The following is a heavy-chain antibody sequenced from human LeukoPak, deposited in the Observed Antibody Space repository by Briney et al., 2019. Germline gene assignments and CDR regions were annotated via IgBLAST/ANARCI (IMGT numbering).Heavy chain of an antibody. CDR3: ARRSSSSWDY. CDR2: IYYSGST. Sequence: SETLSLTCTVSGGSISSYYWSWIRQPPGKGPEWIGYIYYSGSTNYNPSLKGRVTISVDTSKNQFSLKLSSVTAADTAVYYCARRSSSSWDYWGQGTLVTVSS. J-gene: IGHJ4*02. CDR1: GGSISSYY. D-gene: IGHD6-13*01. V-gene: IGHV4-59*08.